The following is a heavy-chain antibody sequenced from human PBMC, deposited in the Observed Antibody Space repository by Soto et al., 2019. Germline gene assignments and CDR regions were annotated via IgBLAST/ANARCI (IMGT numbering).Heavy chain of an antibody. D-gene: IGHD3-22*01. V-gene: IGHV1-69*01. Sequence: QVQLVQSGAEVKKPGSSVKVSCKASGGTFSSYAISWVRQAPGQGLEWMGGIIPIFGTANYAQKFQGRVTITADESTSTAYMELGSLRSEDTAVYYCARSRVTYYYDRSAFDIWGQGTMATVSS. CDR1: GGTFSSYA. J-gene: IGHJ3*02. CDR3: ARSRVTYYYDRSAFDI. CDR2: IIPIFGTA.